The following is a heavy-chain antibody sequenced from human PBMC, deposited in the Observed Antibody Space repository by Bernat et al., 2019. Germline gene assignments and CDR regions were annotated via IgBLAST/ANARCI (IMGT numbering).Heavy chain of an antibody. CDR3: ARTVSRITIFGVVIPPGWFDP. V-gene: IGHV3-30-3*01. D-gene: IGHD3-3*01. J-gene: IGHJ5*02. CDR1: GFTFSSYA. CDR2: ISYDGSNK. Sequence: QVQLVESGGGVVQPGRSLRLSCAASGFTFSSYAMHWVRQAPGKGLEWVAVISYDGSNKYYADSVKGRFTISRYNSKNTLYLQMNSLRAEDTAVYYCARTVSRITIFGVVIPPGWFDPWGQGTLVTVSS.